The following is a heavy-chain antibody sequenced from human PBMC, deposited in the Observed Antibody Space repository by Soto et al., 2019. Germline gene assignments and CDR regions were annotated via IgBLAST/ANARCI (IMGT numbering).Heavy chain of an antibody. CDR1: GYSFTTYG. J-gene: IGHJ6*02. CDR2: ISGYNGNT. Sequence: QVQLVQSRGEVKKPGASVKVSCKTSGYSFTTYGISWVRQAPGQGLEWMGWISGYNGNTNYEQNLQGRVTMTTDTSTSTAYMELRSLRSDDTAVYYCAREGPAPYYYYGMDVWGQGSTVTVSS. CDR3: AREGPAPYYYYGMDV. V-gene: IGHV1-18*01.